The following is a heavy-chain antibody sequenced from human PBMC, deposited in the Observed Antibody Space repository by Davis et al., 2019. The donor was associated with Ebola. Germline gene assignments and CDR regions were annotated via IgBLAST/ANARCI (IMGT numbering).Heavy chain of an antibody. CDR1: GYTFTSYA. V-gene: IGHV1-3*01. CDR2: ISAGNGNT. CDR3: ARDRGYSRFDP. D-gene: IGHD3-22*01. J-gene: IGHJ5*02. Sequence: ASVKVSCKASGYTFTSYAMHWVRQAPGQRLEWMGWISAGNGNTKYSQKFQGRVTITRDTSASTAYMEVSSLRSEDTAVYYCARDRGYSRFDPWGQGTLVTVSS.